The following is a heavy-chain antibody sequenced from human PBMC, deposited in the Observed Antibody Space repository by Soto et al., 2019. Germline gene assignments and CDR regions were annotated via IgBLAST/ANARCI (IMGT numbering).Heavy chain of an antibody. J-gene: IGHJ4*02. CDR3: ARAIGYSGYDFAPVYYFDY. CDR1: GFTFSSYS. V-gene: IGHV3-21*01. D-gene: IGHD5-12*01. Sequence: GGSLRLSCAASGFTFSSYSMNWFRQAPGKGLEWVSSISSSSSYIYYADSLKGRFTISRDNAKNSVYLQMNSLRAEDTAVYYCARAIGYSGYDFAPVYYFDYWGQGTLVTVSS. CDR2: ISSSSSYI.